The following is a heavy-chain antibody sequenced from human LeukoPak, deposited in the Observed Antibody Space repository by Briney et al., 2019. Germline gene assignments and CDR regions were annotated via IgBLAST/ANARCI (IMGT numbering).Heavy chain of an antibody. V-gene: IGHV4-30-2*01. D-gene: IGHD3-22*01. Sequence: SETLSLTCAVSGGSISSGGYSWSWIRQPPGKGLEWIGYIYHSGSTYYNPSLKSRVTISVDRSKNQFSPKLSSVTAADTAVYYCARARLDSSGYYYPDAFDIWGQGTMVTVSS. CDR1: GGSISSGGYS. CDR2: IYHSGST. J-gene: IGHJ3*02. CDR3: ARARLDSSGYYYPDAFDI.